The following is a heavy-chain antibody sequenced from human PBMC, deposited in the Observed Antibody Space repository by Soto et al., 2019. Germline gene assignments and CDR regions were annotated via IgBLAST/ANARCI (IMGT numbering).Heavy chain of an antibody. V-gene: IGHV4-4*02. J-gene: IGHJ4*02. D-gene: IGHD3-10*01. CDR3: ARLVYDTRLNYMYFDF. CDR1: GVSISSGNW. CDR2: IFHDGTA. Sequence: KSSETLSLTCAVSGVSISSGNWWTWVRQSPQRGLEYIGEIFHDGTANYYPSFERRVAISVDTSKNQFSLKLTSVTAADTATYFCARLVYDTRLNYMYFDFWGQGTLVTVSS.